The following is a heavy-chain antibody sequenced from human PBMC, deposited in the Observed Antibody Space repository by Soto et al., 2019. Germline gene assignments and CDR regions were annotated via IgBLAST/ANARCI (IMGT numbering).Heavy chain of an antibody. Sequence: EVQLVESGGGLVQPGGSLRLSCAASGFTVSNNYMRWVRQAPGKGLEWVSLIYSGGATYYADSVKGRFTISRDNSKNTLYLQMNNLRAEDTAVYCCARDGTHIWVGGQGILVTVSS. CDR3: ARDGTHIWV. D-gene: IGHD2-15*01. CDR1: GFTVSNNY. V-gene: IGHV3-66*01. CDR2: IYSGGAT. J-gene: IGHJ4*02.